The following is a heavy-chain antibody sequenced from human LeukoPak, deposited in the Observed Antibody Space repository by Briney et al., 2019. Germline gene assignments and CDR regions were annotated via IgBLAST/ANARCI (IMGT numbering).Heavy chain of an antibody. CDR3: AREGKRGYSGYDPNAFDI. CDR1: GGSISSSSYY. J-gene: IGHJ3*02. CDR2: IYYSGST. D-gene: IGHD5-12*01. Sequence: SETLSLTCTVSGGSISSSSYYWGWIRQPPGKGLEWIGSIYYSGSTYYNPSLKSRVTISVDTSKNQFSLKLSSVTAADTAVYYCAREGKRGYSGYDPNAFDIWGQGTMVTVSS. V-gene: IGHV4-39*07.